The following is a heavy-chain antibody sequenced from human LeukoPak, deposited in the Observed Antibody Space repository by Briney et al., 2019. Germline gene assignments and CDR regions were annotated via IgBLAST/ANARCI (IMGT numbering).Heavy chain of an antibody. D-gene: IGHD6-6*01. CDR2: IWYDGSNK. CDR1: GFTFSSYG. CDR3: ARGGYSSSSLYYYYYGMDV. V-gene: IGHV3-33*08. Sequence: PGGSLRLSCAASGFTFSSYGMHWVRQAPGKGLEWVAVIWYDGSNKYYADSVKGRFTISRDNSKNTLYLQMNSLRAEDTAVYYCARGGYSSSSLYYYYYGMDVWGQGTTVTVSS. J-gene: IGHJ6*02.